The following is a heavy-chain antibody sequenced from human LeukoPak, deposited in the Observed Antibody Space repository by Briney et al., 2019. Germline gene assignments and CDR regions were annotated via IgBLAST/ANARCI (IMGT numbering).Heavy chain of an antibody. V-gene: IGHV3-30*04. CDR2: ISYDGSNK. CDR1: GFTFSSYA. J-gene: IGHJ4*02. CDR3: ASSQQTFDY. Sequence: PGGSLRLSCAASGFTFSSYAMHWVRQAPGKGLEWVAVISYDGSNKYYADSVKGRFTISRDSSKNTLYLQMNSLRAEDTAVYYCASSQQTFDYWGQGTLVTVSS. D-gene: IGHD1/OR15-1a*01.